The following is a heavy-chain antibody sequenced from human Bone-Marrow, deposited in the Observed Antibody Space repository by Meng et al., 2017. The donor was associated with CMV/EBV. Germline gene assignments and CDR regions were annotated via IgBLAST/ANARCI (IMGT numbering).Heavy chain of an antibody. J-gene: IGHJ6*02. D-gene: IGHD4-11*01. Sequence: ASVKVSCKASGYTFTSYYMHWVRQAPGQGLEWMGIINPSGGSTSYAQKFQGRVTMTRDTSTSTVYMELSSLRSEDTAVYYCARVDPYSNYGLYGMDVLGQGTTVTVSS. V-gene: IGHV1-46*01. CDR3: ARVDPYSNYGLYGMDV. CDR2: INPSGGST. CDR1: GYTFTSYY.